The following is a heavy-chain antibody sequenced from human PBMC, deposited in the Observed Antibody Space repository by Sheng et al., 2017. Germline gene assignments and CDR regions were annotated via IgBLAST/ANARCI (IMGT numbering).Heavy chain of an antibody. CDR3: ARINYYYDSSGYYNDAFDI. V-gene: IGHV2-70*01. D-gene: IGHD3-22*01. CDR2: IDWDDDK. Sequence: QVTLRESGPALVKPTQTLTLTCTFSGFSLSTSGMCVSWIRQPPGKALEWLALIDWDDDKYYSTSLKTRLTISKDTSKNQVVLTMTNMDPVDTATYYCARINYYYDSSGYYNDAFDIWGQGTIGHRLF. CDR1: GFSLSTSGMC. J-gene: IGHJ3*02.